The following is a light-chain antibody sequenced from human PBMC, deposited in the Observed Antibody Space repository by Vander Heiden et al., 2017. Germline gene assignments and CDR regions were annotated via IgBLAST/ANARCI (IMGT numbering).Light chain of an antibody. V-gene: IGKV3-11*01. CDR2: DAS. J-gene: IGKJ1*01. CDR1: QCVSRD. Sequence: EIVLTQSPATLSLFPGERATLSCRASQCVSRDLAWYQQKPGQAPMLRIYDASNRDTCISARFSGSGSGTDFTLTISSLEPEDFAVYYCQQRSNCPKPFGQGTKVEIK. CDR3: QQRSNCPKP.